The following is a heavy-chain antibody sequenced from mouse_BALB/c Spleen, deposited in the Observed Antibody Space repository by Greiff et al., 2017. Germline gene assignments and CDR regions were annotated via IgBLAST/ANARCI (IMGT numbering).Heavy chain of an antibody. Sequence: VKLQESGPGLVAPSQSLSITCTVSGFSLTSYGVHWVRQPPGKGLEWLGVIWAGGSTNYNSALMSRLSISKDNSKSQVFLKMNSLQTDDTAMYYCARDLRQLGPRMDYWGQGTSVTVSS. D-gene: IGHD3-2*01. CDR1: GFSLTSYG. CDR3: ARDLRQLGPRMDY. J-gene: IGHJ4*01. V-gene: IGHV2-9*02. CDR2: IWAGGST.